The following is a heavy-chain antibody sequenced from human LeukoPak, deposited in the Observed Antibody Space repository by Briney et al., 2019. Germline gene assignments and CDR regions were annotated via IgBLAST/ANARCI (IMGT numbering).Heavy chain of an antibody. V-gene: IGHV3-30-3*01. CDR1: GFTFSSYA. D-gene: IGHD3-16*01. CDR2: ISYDGSNK. Sequence: GRSLRLSCAASGFTFSSYAMHWVRQAPGKGLERVAVISYDGSNKYYADSVKGRFTISRDNSKNTLYLQMNSLRAEDTAVYYCARGRWGLRLGSRWDWFDPWGQGTLVTVSS. CDR3: ARGRWGLRLGSRWDWFDP. J-gene: IGHJ5*02.